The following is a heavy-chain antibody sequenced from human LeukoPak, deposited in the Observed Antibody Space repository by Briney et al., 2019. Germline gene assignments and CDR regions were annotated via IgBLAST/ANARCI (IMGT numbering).Heavy chain of an antibody. J-gene: IGHJ4*02. D-gene: IGHD3-10*02. CDR1: GFTFSTYS. CDR3: ARLVYGELSSYDY. Sequence: GGSLRLFCAASGFTFSTYSMNWVRQAPGKGLEWVSFISSNSRTIDYADSVKGRFTISRDNAKNSLYLQMNSLRDEDTAVYYCARLVYGELSSYDYWGQGTLVTVSS. CDR2: ISSNSRTI. V-gene: IGHV3-48*02.